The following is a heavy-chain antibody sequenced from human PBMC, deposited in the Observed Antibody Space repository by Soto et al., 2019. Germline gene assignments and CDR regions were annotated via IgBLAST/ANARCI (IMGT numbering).Heavy chain of an antibody. CDR1: GGSFSRHA. CDR2: IIPIFGTA. J-gene: IGHJ4*02. Sequence: QVQLVRSGAEVRKPGSSVKVSCKASGGSFSRHAISWVRQVPGQGLEWMGGIIPIFGTANHAQKFQGRVTIVADESTSTVYMELSSLRSEDTAIYYCARGWGYDSSDYYYAYWGQGTLVIVSS. D-gene: IGHD3-22*01. CDR3: ARGWGYDSSDYYYAY. V-gene: IGHV1-69*01.